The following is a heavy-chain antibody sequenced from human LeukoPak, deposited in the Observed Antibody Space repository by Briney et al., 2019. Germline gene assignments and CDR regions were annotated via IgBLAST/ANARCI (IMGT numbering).Heavy chain of an antibody. CDR3: ARGYDYSTQGIYNY. D-gene: IGHD4-11*01. CDR2: IIPIFGTA. Sequence: SVKVSCKASGGTFSSYAISWVRQAPGQGLEWMGRIIPIFGTANYAQKFRGRVTITTDESTSSAYMELSSLRSEDTAVYYCARGYDYSTQGIYNYWGQGTLVTVSS. V-gene: IGHV1-69*05. J-gene: IGHJ4*02. CDR1: GGTFSSYA.